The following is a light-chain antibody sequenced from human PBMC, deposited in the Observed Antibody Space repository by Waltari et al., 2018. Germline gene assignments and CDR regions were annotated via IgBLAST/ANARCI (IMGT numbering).Light chain of an antibody. CDR2: GAS. V-gene: IGKV3-20*01. J-gene: IGKJ1*01. Sequence: EIVLTQSPGTLSLSPGDRATLSCRASQSVSRTLAWYQQKPGPAPKLLIYGASIRATGIPDRVTGSGSGTDFSLTISSLEPEDFAIYFCQHYVRLPATFGQGTKVEIK. CDR1: QSVSRT. CDR3: QHYVRLPAT.